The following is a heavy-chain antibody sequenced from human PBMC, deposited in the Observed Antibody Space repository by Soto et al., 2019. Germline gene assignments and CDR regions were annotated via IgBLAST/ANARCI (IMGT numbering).Heavy chain of an antibody. CDR3: ARGRELELPGAYDI. CDR2: MSYGGST. D-gene: IGHD1-1*01. J-gene: IGHJ3*02. Sequence: QVQLQASGPGLVRPSETLSLTCTVSGDSVKSGAYYWTWLRQSPGKGLEWIGYMSYGGSTNYNPSLKSRVTISGDTSKKHFSLNLRSVTAADTAVYYCARGRELELPGAYDIWGQGTKVTVSS. V-gene: IGHV4-61*03. CDR1: GDSVKSGAYY.